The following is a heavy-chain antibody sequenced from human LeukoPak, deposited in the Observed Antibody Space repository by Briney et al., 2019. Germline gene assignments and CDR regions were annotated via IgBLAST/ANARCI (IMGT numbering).Heavy chain of an antibody. D-gene: IGHD3-9*01. Sequence: PSQTLSLTCAISDDSISSGGYSWSWIRQPPGKGLGWIGYIHDSGSTYYNPSLKSRVTISVDTSKNQFSLKLNSVTAADTAVYYCARGAGILTGYYKRTTANRFDYWGQGTLVTVSS. CDR3: ARGAGILTGYYKRTTANRFDY. V-gene: IGHV4-30-4*07. CDR2: IHDSGST. J-gene: IGHJ4*02. CDR1: DDSISSGGYS.